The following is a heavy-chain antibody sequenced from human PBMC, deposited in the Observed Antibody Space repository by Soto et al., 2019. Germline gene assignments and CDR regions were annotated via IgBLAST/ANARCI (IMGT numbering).Heavy chain of an antibody. CDR2: IYDGGTT. J-gene: IGHJ4*02. CDR1: GGSISSAAYC. V-gene: IGHV4-39*01. Sequence: SETLSLTCTVSGGSISSAAYCWSWIRQSPDKGLEWIGHIYDGGTTYSSPSLKGRVTISVDTSKNQFSLKLSSVTAADTAVYYCARHGMDYYDSSGYYYSPYYFDYWGQGTLVTVSS. CDR3: ARHGMDYYDSSGYYYSPYYFDY. D-gene: IGHD3-22*01.